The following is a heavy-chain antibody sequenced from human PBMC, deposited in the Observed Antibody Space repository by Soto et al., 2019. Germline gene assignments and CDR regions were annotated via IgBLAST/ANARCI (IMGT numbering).Heavy chain of an antibody. J-gene: IGHJ6*02. D-gene: IGHD6-13*01. CDR1: GFTFSSYA. Sequence: GGSLRLSCAASGFTFSSYAMSWVRQAPGKGLEWVSAISGSGGSTYYADSVKGRFTISRDNSKNTLYLQMNSLRAEDTAVYYCAKDPLGGIATSDYYGMDVWGQGTTVTVSS. V-gene: IGHV3-23*01. CDR3: AKDPLGGIATSDYYGMDV. CDR2: ISGSGGST.